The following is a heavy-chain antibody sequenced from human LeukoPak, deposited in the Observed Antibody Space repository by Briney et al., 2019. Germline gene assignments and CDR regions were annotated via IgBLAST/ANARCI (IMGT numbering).Heavy chain of an antibody. Sequence: PGGSLRLSCATSGFSFSSFWMSWVRQAPGKGLEWVANIKKDGSEKYYVVSVKGRFTISRDNVKNSLYLQMNSLRAEDTGVYYCARDDYGDYYFDYWGQGTLVTVSS. D-gene: IGHD4-17*01. CDR1: GFSFSSFW. J-gene: IGHJ4*02. CDR2: IKKDGSEK. CDR3: ARDDYGDYYFDY. V-gene: IGHV3-7*03.